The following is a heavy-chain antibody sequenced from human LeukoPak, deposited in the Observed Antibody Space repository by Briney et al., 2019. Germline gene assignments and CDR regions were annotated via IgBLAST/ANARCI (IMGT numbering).Heavy chain of an antibody. J-gene: IGHJ4*02. Sequence: PSQTLSLTCTAPGGSISSDSYYSNWIRQPPRQHLKWIAYIHYSGRPSYNSSLKSRVTISVDTSKGQFSLKLTSVTAADTAVYYCARFSRYCVSTSCSVYWGQGTLVTVSS. CDR1: GGSISSDSYY. V-gene: IGHV4-31*03. D-gene: IGHD2-2*01. CDR3: ARFSRYCVSTSCSVY. CDR2: IHYSGRP.